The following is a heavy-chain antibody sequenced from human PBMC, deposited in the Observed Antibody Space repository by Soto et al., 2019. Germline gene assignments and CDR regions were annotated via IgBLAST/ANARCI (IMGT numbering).Heavy chain of an antibody. CDR1: GGTFSNYA. V-gene: IGHV1-69*12. CDR2: ITPIFGTA. Sequence: QVQLVQSGAAVKKPGSSVKVSCKASGGTFSNYAISWVRQAPGQGLEWMGGITPIFGTANYAQKFQGRVTITADESMSTAYMELSRLRSDDTAVYYCAQTLGLAVAGPGRFALWGRGTLVTVSS. D-gene: IGHD6-19*01. J-gene: IGHJ2*01. CDR3: AQTLGLAVAGPGRFAL.